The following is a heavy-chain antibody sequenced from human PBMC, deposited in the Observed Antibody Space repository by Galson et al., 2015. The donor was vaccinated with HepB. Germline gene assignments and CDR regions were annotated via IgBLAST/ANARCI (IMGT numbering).Heavy chain of an antibody. Sequence: SVKVSCKASGYTFTSYYMHWVRQAPGQGLEWMGIINPSGGSTSYAQKFQGRVTMTRDTSTSTVYMELSSLRSEDTAVYYCARGSGSGWANYYYYYGMDVWGQGTTVTVSS. J-gene: IGHJ6*02. CDR1: GYTFTSYY. CDR3: ARGSGSGWANYYYYYGMDV. D-gene: IGHD6-19*01. CDR2: INPSGGST. V-gene: IGHV1-46*03.